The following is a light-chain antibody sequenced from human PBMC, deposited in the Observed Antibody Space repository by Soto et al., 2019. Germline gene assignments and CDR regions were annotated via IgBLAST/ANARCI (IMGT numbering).Light chain of an antibody. J-gene: IGLJ3*02. CDR3: CSYAGSYTWV. CDR1: SSDVGGYNY. V-gene: IGLV2-11*01. Sequence: QSVLTQPRSVSGSPGQSVTISCTGTSSDVGGYNYVSWYQQNPDKAPKFMIFDVTKRPSGVPDRFSGSKSGNTASLTISGLQAEDEADYYCCSYAGSYTWVFGGGTQLTVL. CDR2: DVT.